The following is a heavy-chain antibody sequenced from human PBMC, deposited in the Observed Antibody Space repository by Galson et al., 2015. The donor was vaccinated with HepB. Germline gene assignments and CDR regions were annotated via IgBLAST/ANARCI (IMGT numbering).Heavy chain of an antibody. D-gene: IGHD3-22*01. J-gene: IGHJ4*02. CDR2: ISYDGSNK. Sequence: SLRLSCAASGFTFSSYGMHWVRQAPGKGLEWVAVISYDGSNKYYADSVKGRFTISRDNSKNTLYLQMNSLRAEDTAVYYCAKDGDYYDSSGYYYFDYWGQGTLVTVSS. CDR3: AKDGDYYDSSGYYYFDY. V-gene: IGHV3-30*18. CDR1: GFTFSSYG.